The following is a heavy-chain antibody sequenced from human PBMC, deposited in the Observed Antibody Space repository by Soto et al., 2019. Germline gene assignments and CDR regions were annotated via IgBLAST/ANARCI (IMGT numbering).Heavy chain of an antibody. CDR2: ISAYNGNT. J-gene: IGHJ4*02. CDR3: AREGAHSGKSITIFGVVHFDY. Sequence: GASVKVSCKASGYTFTSYGISWVRQAPGQGLEWMGWISAYNGNTNYAQKLQGRVTMTTDTSTSTAYMELRSLRSDDTAVYYCAREGAHSGKSITIFGVVHFDYWGQGTLVTVSS. V-gene: IGHV1-18*04. CDR1: GYTFTSYG. D-gene: IGHD3-3*01.